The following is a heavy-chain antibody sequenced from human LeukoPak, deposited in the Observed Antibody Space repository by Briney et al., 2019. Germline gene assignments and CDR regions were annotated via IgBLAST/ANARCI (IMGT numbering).Heavy chain of an antibody. D-gene: IGHD4-17*01. J-gene: IGHJ4*02. CDR2: IYYSGST. V-gene: IGHV4-59*01. CDR1: GGSISSYY. Sequence: SETLSLTCTASGGSISSYYWSWIRQPPGKGLECIGYIYYSGSTNYNPSLKSRVTISVDTSKNQFSLKLSSVTAADTAVYYCASHSDYGDYVGYWGQGTLVTVSS. CDR3: ASHSDYGDYVGY.